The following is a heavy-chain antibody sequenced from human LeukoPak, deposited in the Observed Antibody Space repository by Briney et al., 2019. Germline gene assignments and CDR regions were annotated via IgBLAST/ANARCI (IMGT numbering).Heavy chain of an antibody. J-gene: IGHJ4*02. Sequence: GGSLKISCKGSGYSFTSYWIGWVRQMPGKGLEWMGIIYPGDSDTRYSPSFQGQVTISADKSISTAYLQWSSLKASDTAMYYCARRSGSGWYSYYFDYWGQGTLVTVSS. CDR2: IYPGDSDT. D-gene: IGHD6-19*01. V-gene: IGHV5-51*01. CDR3: ARRSGSGWYSYYFDY. CDR1: GYSFTSYW.